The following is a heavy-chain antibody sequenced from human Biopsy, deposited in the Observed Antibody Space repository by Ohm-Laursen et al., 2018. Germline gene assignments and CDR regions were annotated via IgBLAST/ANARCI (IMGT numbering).Heavy chain of an antibody. D-gene: IGHD5-12*01. J-gene: IGHJ6*02. CDR3: ARVAGGYAYYYGMDV. CDR2: IDYSGST. Sequence: SDTLSLTWAVFGGSFSGYYWSWIRQPPGKGLEWIGEIDYSGSTNNNPSLKSRVTISVDTSKNQFSLRLTPVTAADTAVYYCARVAGGYAYYYGMDVWGQGTTVIVSS. CDR1: GGSFSGYY. V-gene: IGHV4-34*01.